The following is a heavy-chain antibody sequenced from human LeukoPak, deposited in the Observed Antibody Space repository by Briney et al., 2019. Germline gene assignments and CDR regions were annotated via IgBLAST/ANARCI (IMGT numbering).Heavy chain of an antibody. V-gene: IGHV4-59*08. CDR3: ARHFETGDI. CDR2: IYYSGST. J-gene: IGHJ3*02. D-gene: IGHD3-9*01. Sequence: PSETLSLTCTVSDGSISSYYWSWIRQPPGKGLEWIGYIYYSGSTNYNPSLKSRVTISVDTSKNQFSLKLSSVTAADTAVYYCARHFETGDIWGQGTMVTVSS. CDR1: DGSISSYY.